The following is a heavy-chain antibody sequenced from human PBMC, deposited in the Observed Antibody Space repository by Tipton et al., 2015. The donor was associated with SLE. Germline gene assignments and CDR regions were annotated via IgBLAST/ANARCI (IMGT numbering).Heavy chain of an antibody. CDR1: GGSISSGDYY. CDR2: IYYSGST. D-gene: IGHD6-13*01. CDR3: ARAIAAAGDDFDY. J-gene: IGHJ4*02. V-gene: IGHV4-30-4*01. Sequence: TLSLTCTVSGGSISSGDYYWSWIRQPPGKGLEWIGYIYYSGSTYYNPSLKSRVTISVDTSKNQFSLKLSSVTAADTAVYYCARAIAAAGDDFDYWGQGTLVTVSS.